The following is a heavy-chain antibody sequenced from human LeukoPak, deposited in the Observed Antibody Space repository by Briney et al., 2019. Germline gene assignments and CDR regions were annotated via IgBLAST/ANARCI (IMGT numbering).Heavy chain of an antibody. D-gene: IGHD3-22*01. CDR1: GYSFTSYW. Sequence: GESLKISCKGSGYSFTSYWIGWVRQMPGKGLEWMGIIYPGDSDTRYSPSFQGQVTISADRSISTAYLQWSSLKASDTAMYYCARHEHYYDSGGYHYPDYWGQGNLVTVSS. J-gene: IGHJ4*02. V-gene: IGHV5-51*01. CDR3: ARHEHYYDSGGYHYPDY. CDR2: IYPGDSDT.